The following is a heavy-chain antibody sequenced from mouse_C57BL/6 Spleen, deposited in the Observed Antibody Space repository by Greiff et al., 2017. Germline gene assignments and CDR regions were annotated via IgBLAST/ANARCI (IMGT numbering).Heavy chain of an antibody. CDR1: GFTFSDAW. CDR2: IRNKANNHAT. V-gene: IGHV6-6*01. J-gene: IGHJ2*01. Sequence: EVKVEESGGGLVQPGGSMKLSCAASGFTFSDAWMDWVRQSPEKGLEWVAEIRNKANNHATYYAESVKGRFTISRDDSKSSVYLQMNSLRAEDTGIYYCTRGYYDYDTSYFDYWGQGTTLTVSS. CDR3: TRGYYDYDTSYFDY. D-gene: IGHD2-4*01.